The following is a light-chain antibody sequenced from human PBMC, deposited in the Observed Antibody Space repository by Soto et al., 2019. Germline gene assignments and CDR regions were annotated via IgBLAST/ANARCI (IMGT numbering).Light chain of an antibody. Sequence: QSALTQPPSASGSPGQSVTISCTGSSSDVGGYNYVSWYQQHPGKAPKLMIYEVSTRPSGVPDRFSGSKSGNTASLTVSGLQAEDEADYYCSSYAGSNSYVFGPGTKLTVL. CDR3: SSYAGSNSYV. J-gene: IGLJ1*01. V-gene: IGLV2-8*01. CDR1: SSDVGGYNY. CDR2: EVS.